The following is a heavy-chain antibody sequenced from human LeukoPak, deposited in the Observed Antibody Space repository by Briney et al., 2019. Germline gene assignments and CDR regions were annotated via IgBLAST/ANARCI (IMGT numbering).Heavy chain of an antibody. CDR2: ISSSSSYT. J-gene: IGHJ6*04. Sequence: PGGSLRLSCAASGFTFGDYYMSWIRQAPGKGLEWVPYISSSSSYTNYADSVKGRFTISRDNARNSLYLQMNSLRAEDTAVYYCARGAKPHYYYYYGMDVWGKGTTVTVSS. CDR1: GFTFGDYY. V-gene: IGHV3-11*06. D-gene: IGHD1-26*01. CDR3: ARGAKPHYYYYYGMDV.